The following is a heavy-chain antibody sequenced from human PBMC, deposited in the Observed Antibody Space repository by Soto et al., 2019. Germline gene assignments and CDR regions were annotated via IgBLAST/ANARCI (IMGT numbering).Heavy chain of an antibody. J-gene: IGHJ4*02. CDR2: INSDGSAT. Sequence: EVQLVESGGGLVQPGGSVRLSCAASGFTFSSHWMHWVRQAPGKGLVWVSRINSDGSATSYADSVKGRFTISRDNAKNTLYLQMNSLRGEDAAVYYCVGPYSLDYWGQGTLVTVSS. CDR1: GFTFSSHW. CDR3: VGPYSLDY. V-gene: IGHV3-74*01. D-gene: IGHD2-15*01.